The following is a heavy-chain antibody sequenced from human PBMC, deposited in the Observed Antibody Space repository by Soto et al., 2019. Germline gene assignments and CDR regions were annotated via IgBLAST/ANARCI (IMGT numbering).Heavy chain of an antibody. V-gene: IGHV4-4*02. J-gene: IGHJ5*02. Sequence: QVQLQESGPGLVKPSGTLSLTCAVSGDSITSSAWWSCVRQPPGKGLEWIGEIHLGGTTNYNPSLKSGVTISVDKSKNQFPLILNSVTAADTAIYYCARGDNWRLDLWGQGTLVTVSS. CDR2: IHLGGTT. CDR3: ARGDNWRLDL. D-gene: IGHD1-20*01. CDR1: GDSITSSAW.